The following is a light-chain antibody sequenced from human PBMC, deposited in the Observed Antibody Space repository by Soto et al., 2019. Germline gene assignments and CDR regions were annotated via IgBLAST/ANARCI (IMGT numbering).Light chain of an antibody. CDR2: GAS. CDR3: QQYGSSPLT. CDR1: QSLSSSY. Sequence: EIVLTQSPGTLSLSPGERATLSCRASQSLSSSYLAWYQQKPGQAPRVLIYGASSRATGIPDRFSGSGSGTDLTLTITRLEPEDVAIYYCQQYGSSPLTFGGGTRVEIK. V-gene: IGKV3-20*01. J-gene: IGKJ4*01.